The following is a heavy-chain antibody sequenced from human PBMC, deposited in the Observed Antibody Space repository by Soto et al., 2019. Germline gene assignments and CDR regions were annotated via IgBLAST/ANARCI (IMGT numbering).Heavy chain of an antibody. CDR3: AREGLDTAGFFDI. Sequence: EVQLVESGGGLVQPGGSLRLSCAASGFTFSSYWMHWVRQVPGKGLAWVARINSDGSRTSYADSLKGRFTISRDSAKNALYLQMNSLRADDTAVYYCAREGLDTAGFFDIWGHGTMVTVSS. D-gene: IGHD6-13*01. V-gene: IGHV3-74*01. CDR2: INSDGSRT. CDR1: GFTFSSYW. J-gene: IGHJ3*02.